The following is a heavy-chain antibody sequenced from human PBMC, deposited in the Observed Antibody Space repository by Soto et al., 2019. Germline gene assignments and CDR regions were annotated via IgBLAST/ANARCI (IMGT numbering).Heavy chain of an antibody. J-gene: IGHJ4*02. V-gene: IGHV3-23*01. CDR1: GFTFSSYA. CDR2: ISGSGGST. D-gene: IGHD2-15*01. CDR3: AKGDPVEVATIFDY. Sequence: EVQLLEFGGGLVQPGGSLRLSCAASGFTFSSYAMSWVRQAPGKGLEGVSVISGSGGSTYYADSVKGRFTISRDNSKSTLFLQMNSLRAEDTAVYYCAKGDPVEVATIFDYWGQGTLVTVSS.